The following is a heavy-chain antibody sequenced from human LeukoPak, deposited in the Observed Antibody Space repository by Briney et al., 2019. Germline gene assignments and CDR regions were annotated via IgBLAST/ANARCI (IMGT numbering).Heavy chain of an antibody. D-gene: IGHD3-9*01. CDR1: GGSIRSYY. J-gene: IGHJ6*02. CDR2: IYYSGGT. Sequence: SETLSLTCTVSGGSIRSYYWTWIRQPPGKGLECIGYIYYSGGTNYNPSLKSRVTISVDTSKNQFSLKLSSVTAADTAVYYCARSDYDILTGSYYYGMDVWGQGTTVTVSS. V-gene: IGHV4-59*08. CDR3: ARSDYDILTGSYYYGMDV.